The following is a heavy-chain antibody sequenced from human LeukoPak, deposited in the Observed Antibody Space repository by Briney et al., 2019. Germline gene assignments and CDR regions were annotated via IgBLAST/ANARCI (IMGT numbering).Heavy chain of an antibody. CDR2: MHRCGNT. Sequence: SETLSLTRTVSGGSLRGYDWRWLGPPPAKGLEGVGYMHRCGNTNSNPTLQGRVNIAADTSHNQVSLKLTSVAAADTAVYYCARHDSGPLKFDPWGQGTLVTVSS. CDR1: GGSLRGYD. CDR3: ARHDSGPLKFDP. D-gene: IGHD3-10*01. V-gene: IGHV4-59*08. J-gene: IGHJ5*02.